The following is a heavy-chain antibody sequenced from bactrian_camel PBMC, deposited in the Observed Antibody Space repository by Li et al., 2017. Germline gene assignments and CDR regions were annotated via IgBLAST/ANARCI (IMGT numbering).Heavy chain of an antibody. CDR1: GFSFDDSD. V-gene: IGHV3S55*01. Sequence: QVQLVESGGGSVQAGGSLRLSCTVSGFSFDDSDMGWYRQAPGNECELVSTIDLTGKTYYSPSVKGRFTISQDSPKNTMYLQMDNLKPEDTAVYYCVADQDPFGRRAADDVCAALPAYRYSGQGTQVTVS. D-gene: IGHD7*01. CDR2: IDLTGKT. J-gene: IGHJ4*01. CDR3: VADQDPFGRRAADDVCAALPAYRY.